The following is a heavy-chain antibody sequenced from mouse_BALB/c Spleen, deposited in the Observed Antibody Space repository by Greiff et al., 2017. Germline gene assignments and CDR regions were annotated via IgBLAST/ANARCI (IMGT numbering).Heavy chain of an antibody. CDR2: IWAGGST. CDR3: ASYYRYDAMDY. V-gene: IGHV2-9*02. J-gene: IGHJ4*01. CDR1: GFSLTSYG. Sequence: VQLQESGPGLVAPSQSLSITCTVSGFSLTSYGVHWVRQPPGKGLEWLGVIWAGGSTNYNSALMSRLSISKDNSKSQVFLKMNSLQTDDTAMYYCASYYRYDAMDYWGQGTSVTVSS. D-gene: IGHD2-14*01.